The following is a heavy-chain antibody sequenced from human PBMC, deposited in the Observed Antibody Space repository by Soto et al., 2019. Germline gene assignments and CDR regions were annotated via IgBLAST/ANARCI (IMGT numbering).Heavy chain of an antibody. CDR3: AKMSGSYYLGYFDC. J-gene: IGHJ4*02. V-gene: IGHV3-7*03. CDR2: MNRDGSER. D-gene: IGHD1-26*01. Sequence: EAQLVESGGGLVQPGGSLRLSCAASGFTFSNYWMAWVRQVPGKGLEWVANMNRDGSERYNVDSVKGRFTISRDNAKNSLYLQMNSLRAEDTAVYFCAKMSGSYYLGYFDCWGQGSLVTVSS. CDR1: GFTFSNYW.